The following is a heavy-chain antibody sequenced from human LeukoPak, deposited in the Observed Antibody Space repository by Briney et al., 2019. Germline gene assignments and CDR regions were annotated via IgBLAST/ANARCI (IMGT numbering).Heavy chain of an antibody. V-gene: IGHV3-30-3*01. CDR2: ISYDGSNK. CDR3: ARDKYNSGWFTD. J-gene: IGHJ4*02. D-gene: IGHD6-19*01. CDR1: GFTFSSYA. Sequence: GGSLRLSCAASGFTFSSYAMHWVRQAPGKGLEWVAVISYDGSNKYYADSVKGRFTISRDNSRNTLYLQMNSLRVDDTAVYFCARDKYNSGWFTDWGQGTLVTVSS.